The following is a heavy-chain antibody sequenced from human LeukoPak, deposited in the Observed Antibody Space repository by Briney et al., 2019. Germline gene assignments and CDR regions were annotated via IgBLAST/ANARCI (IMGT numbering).Heavy chain of an antibody. J-gene: IGHJ3*02. V-gene: IGHV5-51*01. Sequence: GESLKISCKGSGYGFTNYWVGWVRQMPGKGLEWMGIIYPGESDTRYRPCFQGQVTISADKSFSTVYLQWSSLKASDTAMYYCARRRYCSSTSCYGGVDGFDIWGQGTMVTVSS. D-gene: IGHD2-2*01. CDR1: GYGFTNYW. CDR2: IYPGESDT. CDR3: ARRRYCSSTSCYGGVDGFDI.